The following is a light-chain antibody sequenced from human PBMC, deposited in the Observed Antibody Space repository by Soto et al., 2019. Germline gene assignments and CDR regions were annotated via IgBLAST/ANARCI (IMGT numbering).Light chain of an antibody. CDR2: GAS. CDR1: QSLSSSY. Sequence: EIVLPQSPVTLSLSPGASSTLSGRARQSLSSSYFAWYQHKPGQGPRLLIYGASHRASGIPARFSGSGSGTDFTLTISSLEPEDAALYYCQQRSNWPPITFGQGTRLEIK. V-gene: IGKV3D-20*02. J-gene: IGKJ5*01. CDR3: QQRSNWPPIT.